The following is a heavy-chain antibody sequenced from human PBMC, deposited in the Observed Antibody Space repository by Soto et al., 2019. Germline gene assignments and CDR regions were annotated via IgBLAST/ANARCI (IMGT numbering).Heavy chain of an antibody. J-gene: IGHJ4*02. CDR2: IWYDGSNK. CDR3: ARETGTIFGVVIRSFAY. CDR1: GFTFSSYG. D-gene: IGHD3-3*01. V-gene: IGHV3-33*01. Sequence: QVQLVESGGGVVQPGRSLRLSCAASGFTFSSYGMHWVRQAPGKGLEWVAVIWYDGSNKYYADSVKGRFTISRDNSKNPLYLQMNSLRAEDTAVYYCARETGTIFGVVIRSFAYWGQGPLVTVSS.